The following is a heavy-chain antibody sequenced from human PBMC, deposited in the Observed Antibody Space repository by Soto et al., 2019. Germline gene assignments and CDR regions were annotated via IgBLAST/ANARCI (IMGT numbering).Heavy chain of an antibody. CDR3: TLEGYVVAFDI. Sequence: EVQLVESGGGLVKPGGSLRLSCAASGFTFSNAWMSWVRQAPGKGLEWVGRIKSKTDGGTTDYAAPVKGRFTISRXDSKNTLYLQMNSLKTEDTAVYYCTLEGYVVAFDIWGQGTMVTVSS. V-gene: IGHV3-15*01. CDR1: GFTFSNAW. J-gene: IGHJ3*02. D-gene: IGHD5-12*01. CDR2: IKSKTDGGTT.